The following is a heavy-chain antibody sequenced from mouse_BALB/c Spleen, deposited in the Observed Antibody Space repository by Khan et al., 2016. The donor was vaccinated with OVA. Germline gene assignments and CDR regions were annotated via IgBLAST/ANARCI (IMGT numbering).Heavy chain of an antibody. CDR2: INTYIGEP. V-gene: IGHV9-3-1*01. CDR3: SRSPAWFAY. Sequence: QIQLVQSGPELKKPGETVKISCKTAGYTFTDYGMNWVKQAPGKGLKWMGYINTYIGEPTYADDFKGRFAFSLETSASTAYLQINNLKNEDTGTYSCSRSPAWFAYWGQGTLVTVSA. J-gene: IGHJ3*01. CDR1: GYTFTDYG.